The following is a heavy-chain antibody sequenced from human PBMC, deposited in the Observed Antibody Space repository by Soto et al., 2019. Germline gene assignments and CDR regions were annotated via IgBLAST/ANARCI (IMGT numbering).Heavy chain of an antibody. D-gene: IGHD3-10*01. Sequence: SETLSLTCSVSGASINRGVTDYWNRIRQQPVKGLEWIGYIYYSGRIYYNPSLESRVTIALDTYKNQIPLKLTSVTAGDTAVYYCAHSLRSFYYFGLDVGVQGTRVT. CDR3: AHSLRSFYYFGLDV. CDR1: GASINRGVTDY. J-gene: IGHJ6*02. V-gene: IGHV4-31*03. CDR2: IYYSGRI.